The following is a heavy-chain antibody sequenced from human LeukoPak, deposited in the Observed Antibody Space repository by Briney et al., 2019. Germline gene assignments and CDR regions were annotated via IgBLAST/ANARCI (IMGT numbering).Heavy chain of an antibody. CDR2: ISSSSSYI. CDR3: ARDQAVRYCSSTSCFRNAPVDY. V-gene: IGHV3-21*01. CDR1: GFTFSSYA. D-gene: IGHD2-2*01. J-gene: IGHJ4*02. Sequence: PGGSLRLSCAASGFTFSSYAMSWVRQAPGKGLEWVSSISSSSSYIYYADSVKGRFTISRDNAKNSLYLQMNSLRAEDTAVYYCARDQAVRYCSSTSCFRNAPVDYWGQGTLVTVSS.